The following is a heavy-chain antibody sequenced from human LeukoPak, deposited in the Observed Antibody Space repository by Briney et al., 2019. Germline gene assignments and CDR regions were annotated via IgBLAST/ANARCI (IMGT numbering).Heavy chain of an antibody. CDR2: ISSSGSTI. CDR1: GFTFSNYA. Sequence: GGSLRLSCAASGFTFSNYAMGWVRQAPGKGLEWVSYISSSGSTIYYADSVKGRFTISRDNAKNSLYLQMNSLRAEDTAVYYCARGDSGSYYFDYWGQGTLVTVSS. CDR3: ARGDSGSYYFDY. V-gene: IGHV3-48*03. J-gene: IGHJ4*02. D-gene: IGHD1-26*01.